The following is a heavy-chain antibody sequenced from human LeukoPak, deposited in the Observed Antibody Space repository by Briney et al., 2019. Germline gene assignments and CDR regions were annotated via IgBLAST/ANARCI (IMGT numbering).Heavy chain of an antibody. J-gene: IGHJ4*02. D-gene: IGHD6-13*01. CDR1: GFTFSSYW. CDR2: IKQDGSEK. V-gene: IGHV3-7*01. Sequence: PGGSLRLSCAASGFTFSSYWMSWVRQAPGKGLEWVANIKQDGSEKYYVDSVKGRFTISRDNSKNTLYLQMNSLRAEDTAVYYCARPSGYSSSSGFDYWGQGTLVTVSS. CDR3: ARPSGYSSSSGFDY.